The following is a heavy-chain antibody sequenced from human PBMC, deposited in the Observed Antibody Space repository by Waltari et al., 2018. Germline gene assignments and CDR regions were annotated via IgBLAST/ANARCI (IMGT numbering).Heavy chain of an antibody. Sequence: QLQLQESGPGLVKPSETLSLTCTVSGGSISSSSYYWGWIRQPPGKGLEWIGSIYCSGSTDYNPALRSRVTISVDTSKNQFSLKLSSVTAADTTVYYCARGEYSSGWFSSWGQGKMVTVSS. D-gene: IGHD6-19*01. V-gene: IGHV4-39*01. J-gene: IGHJ3*01. CDR1: GGSISSSSYY. CDR3: ARGEYSSGWFSS. CDR2: IYCSGST.